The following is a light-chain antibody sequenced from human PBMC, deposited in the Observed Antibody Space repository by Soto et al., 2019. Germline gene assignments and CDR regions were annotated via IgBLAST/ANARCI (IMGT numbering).Light chain of an antibody. CDR2: RNN. CDR3: ATWDDSLSGFV. Sequence: QSVLTQAPSVSGTPGQRVTSSCSGSSSNIGSNSVYWYQHLTGTAPKLLIYRNNQRPSGVPDRISGSKSDTSASLAISGLRSEDEADYYCATWDDSLSGFVFGTGTKSPS. V-gene: IGLV1-47*01. J-gene: IGLJ1*01. CDR1: SSNIGSNS.